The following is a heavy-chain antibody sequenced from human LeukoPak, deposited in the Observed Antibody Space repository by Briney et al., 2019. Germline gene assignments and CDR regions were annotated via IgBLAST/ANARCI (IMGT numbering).Heavy chain of an antibody. D-gene: IGHD2-21*02. V-gene: IGHV1-18*01. CDR3: ARDYCTRGGDCYKEDLFDP. J-gene: IGHJ5*02. Sequence: ASVKVSCKASGYTFGIYGISWVRQAPGQGLEWMAWISPYDGDANYAQKFEGRVTMTTETSTNTAYMELRSLRSDDTAIYYCARDYCTRGGDCYKEDLFDPWGQGTLVTVSA. CDR2: ISPYDGDA. CDR1: GYTFGIYG.